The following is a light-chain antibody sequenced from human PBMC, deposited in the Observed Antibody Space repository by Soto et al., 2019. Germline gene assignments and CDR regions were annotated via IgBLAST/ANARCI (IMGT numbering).Light chain of an antibody. V-gene: IGKV1-39*01. CDR2: AAS. Sequence: DIQMTQSPSSLSASVGDRVTITCRASQSISNSLNWYQQKPGKAPDLLIYAASNLQSGVPSRFTGSGSGTDFNLTISSMQPEDFTTYFCQQSYSSPLMYTFGQGTKLEIK. CDR1: QSISNS. J-gene: IGKJ2*01. CDR3: QQSYSSPLMYT.